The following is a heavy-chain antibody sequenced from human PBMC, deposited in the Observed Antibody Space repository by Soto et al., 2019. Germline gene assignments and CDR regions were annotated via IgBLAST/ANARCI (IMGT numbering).Heavy chain of an antibody. CDR1: GWFVSIGSYY. CDR3: ARVERGTATTVVDAFDI. D-gene: IGHD1-1*01. CDR2: MSHSGGT. Sequence: PSETLSLTCAVYGWFVSIGSYYWSWILQPPGKGLEWIGEMSHSGGTHFNPSLKSRVTISVDTSKNQFSLKMSSVTAADTALYYCARVERGTATTVVDAFDIWGPGTMVTVSS. V-gene: IGHV4-34*01. J-gene: IGHJ3*02.